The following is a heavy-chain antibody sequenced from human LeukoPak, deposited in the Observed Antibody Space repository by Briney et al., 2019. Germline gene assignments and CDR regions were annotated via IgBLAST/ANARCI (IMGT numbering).Heavy chain of an antibody. CDR2: MYYSGST. D-gene: IGHD3-22*01. Sequence: SETLSLTCTVSGGSITGSSYCWGWIRQPPGKGLEWIGSMYYSGSTYYNPSLKSRLTISVDTSKNQFSLKLTSVTAADTAVYYCARQYYDNTGYYYFDYWGQGTLVTVSS. V-gene: IGHV4-39*01. CDR1: GGSITGSSYC. CDR3: ARQYYDNTGYYYFDY. J-gene: IGHJ4*02.